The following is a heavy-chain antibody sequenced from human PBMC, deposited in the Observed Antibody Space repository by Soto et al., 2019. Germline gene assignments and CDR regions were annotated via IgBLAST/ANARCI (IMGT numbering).Heavy chain of an antibody. CDR2: ISGDGRDK. Sequence: GGSLRLSCAASGFTFSSYAMHWVRQAPGKGLEWVAVISGDGRDKYHADSVKGRFTISRDNSKNTLYLQMNSLRAEDTAVYYCAKDRTPVADYYFDYWGQGSLVTVSS. D-gene: IGHD6-19*01. CDR3: AKDRTPVADYYFDY. J-gene: IGHJ4*02. CDR1: GFTFSSYA. V-gene: IGHV3-30*18.